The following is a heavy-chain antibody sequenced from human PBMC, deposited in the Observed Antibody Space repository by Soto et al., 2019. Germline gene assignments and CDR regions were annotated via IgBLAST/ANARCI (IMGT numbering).Heavy chain of an antibody. CDR1: GFTFSNYA. J-gene: IGHJ6*03. CDR2: ISDSGGST. D-gene: IGHD4-17*01. V-gene: IGHV3-23*01. CDR3: AKDAYDYYYYYMDV. Sequence: EVQLLESGGDLVQPGGSLRLSCAASGFTFSNYAMSWVRQAPGKGLEWVSVISDSGGSTYYADSVKGRFTISRDNSKNTVYLQMNRLRTEDTAVYYCAKDAYDYYYYYMDVWGKGTTVTVSS.